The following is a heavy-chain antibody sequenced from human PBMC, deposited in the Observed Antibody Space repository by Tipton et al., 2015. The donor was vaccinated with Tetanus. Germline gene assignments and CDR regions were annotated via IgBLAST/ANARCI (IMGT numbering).Heavy chain of an antibody. Sequence: SLRLSCAASGFIFSSYGIHWVRQAPGKGLEWVAVSWYDGTDKYYADSEKGRFPISRDNSTNTLYLQMNSLRTGGTAVYYCAREAICGGGSCFSGVLANSGGGTQVSSSS. J-gene: IGHJ4*02. CDR1: GFIFSSYG. D-gene: IGHD2-15*01. V-gene: IGHV3-33*01. CDR3: AREAICGGGSCFSGVLAN. CDR2: SWYDGTDK.